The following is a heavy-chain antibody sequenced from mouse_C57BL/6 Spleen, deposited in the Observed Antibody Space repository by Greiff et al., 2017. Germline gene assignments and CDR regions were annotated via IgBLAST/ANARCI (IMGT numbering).Heavy chain of an antibody. CDR1: GFTFSDYY. V-gene: IGHV5-16*01. CDR2: INYDGSST. D-gene: IGHD1-1*01. CDR3: ARVDYYGSSYDY. J-gene: IGHJ2*01. Sequence: EVQLVESEGGLVQPGSSMKLSCTASGFTFSDYYMAWVRQVPEKGLEWVANINYDGSSTYYLDSLKSRFIISRDNAKNILYLQMSSLKSEDTATYYCARVDYYGSSYDYWGQGTTL.